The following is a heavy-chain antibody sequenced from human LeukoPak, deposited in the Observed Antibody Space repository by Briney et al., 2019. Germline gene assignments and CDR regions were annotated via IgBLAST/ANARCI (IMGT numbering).Heavy chain of an antibody. CDR3: ARDFGYPDAFDI. CDR1: GFTFSSYS. D-gene: IGHD3-10*01. CDR2: ISSSGSYI. J-gene: IGHJ3*02. Sequence: GGSLRLSCAASGFTFSSYSMNWVRQAPGKWLEWVSSISSSGSYIYYADSVKGRFTISRDNAKNSLYLQMNSLRAEDTAVYYCARDFGYPDAFDIWGQGTMVTVSS. V-gene: IGHV3-21*01.